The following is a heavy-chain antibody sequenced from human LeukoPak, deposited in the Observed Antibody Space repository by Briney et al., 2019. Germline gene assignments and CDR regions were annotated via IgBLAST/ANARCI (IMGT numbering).Heavy chain of an antibody. D-gene: IGHD3-3*01. J-gene: IGHJ4*02. CDR1: GGSISSYY. V-gene: IGHV4-4*07. CDR2: IYITGST. CDR3: ARSGGDFWSGSFGYLDC. Sequence: RSSETLSLTCTVSGGSISSYYWSWFRQPAGKGLEWIGRIYITGSTNYNPSLKSRVTMSVDTSKSQFSLRLSSVTAADTAVYYCARSGGDFWSGSFGYLDCWGQGTLVTVSS.